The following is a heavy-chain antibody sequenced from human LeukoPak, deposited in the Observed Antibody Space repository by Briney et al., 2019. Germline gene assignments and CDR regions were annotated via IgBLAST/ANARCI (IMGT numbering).Heavy chain of an antibody. D-gene: IGHD2-2*01. CDR2: TRWIGGSI. CDR1: GFTFDDYA. V-gene: IGHV3-9*01. J-gene: IGHJ5*02. Sequence: GRSRILSCAASGFTFDDYAMHWVRQAPGKGLEWDSGTRWIGGSIGYANSVKDRLTLSRDNAKNSLYLQMNSLRAEDTALYYCAKGRDKYQLLSKNWFDPWGQGTLVTVSS. CDR3: AKGRDKYQLLSKNWFDP.